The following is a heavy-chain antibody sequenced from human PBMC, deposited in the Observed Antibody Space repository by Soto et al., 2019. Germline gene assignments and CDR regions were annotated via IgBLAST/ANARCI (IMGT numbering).Heavy chain of an antibody. CDR2: IYPGDSDT. J-gene: IGHJ4*02. V-gene: IGHV5-51*01. D-gene: IGHD3-9*01. CDR3: TRHATYYDILTGYYFDY. Sequence: PGESLKISCKAIGYSFTSYKIAWVRQMPGKGLEWMGIIYPGDSDTRYSPSFQGQVTISVDKSISTAYLQWNSLEASDTATYYCTRHATYYDILTGYYFDYWGQGTPVTVSS. CDR1: GYSFTSYK.